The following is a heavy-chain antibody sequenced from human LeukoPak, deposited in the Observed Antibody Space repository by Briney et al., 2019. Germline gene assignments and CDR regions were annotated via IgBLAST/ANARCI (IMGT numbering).Heavy chain of an antibody. D-gene: IGHD3-10*01. CDR1: GYTFTGYY. V-gene: IGHV1-2*02. J-gene: IGHJ5*02. CDR2: INPNSGGT. CDR3: ARDHYYGSGSYFLRSNNWFDP. Sequence: ASVKVSCKASGYTFTGYYIHWVRQAPGQGLEWMGWINPNSGGTNYAQKFQGRVTMTRDTSISTAYMELSRLRSDDTAVYYCARDHYYGSGSYFLRSNNWFDPWGQGTLVTVSS.